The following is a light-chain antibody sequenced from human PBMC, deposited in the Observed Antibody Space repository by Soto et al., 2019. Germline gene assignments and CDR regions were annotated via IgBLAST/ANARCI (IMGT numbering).Light chain of an antibody. V-gene: IGLV2-23*01. CDR2: EGS. CDR1: SSDVGSYNL. CDR3: CSYAGSSTHVV. J-gene: IGLJ2*01. Sequence: QSALTQPASVSGSPGQSITISCTGTSSDVGSYNLVSWYQQHPGKAPKLMNYEGSKRPSGVSNRFSGSKSGNTASLTISGLQVEDEADYYCCSYAGSSTHVVFGGGTKLAVL.